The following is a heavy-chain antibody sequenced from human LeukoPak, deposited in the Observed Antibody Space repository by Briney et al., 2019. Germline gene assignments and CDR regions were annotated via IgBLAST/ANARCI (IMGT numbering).Heavy chain of an antibody. D-gene: IGHD2-15*01. CDR3: ARSWRFCSGDSCYPIDY. J-gene: IGHJ4*02. V-gene: IGHV1-18*01. Sequence: GASVKVSCKASGYTLTNYGISWVRQAPGQGLEWMGWVSTYNGRTNYGQRFQGRVTMTTDTSTSTAYMELRSLRSDDTAVYYCARSWRFCSGDSCYPIDYWGQGTLVTVSS. CDR2: VSTYNGRT. CDR1: GYTLTNYG.